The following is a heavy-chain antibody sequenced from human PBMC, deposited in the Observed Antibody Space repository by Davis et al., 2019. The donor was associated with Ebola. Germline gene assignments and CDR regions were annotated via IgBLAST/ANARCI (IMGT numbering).Heavy chain of an antibody. V-gene: IGHV1-46*01. J-gene: IGHJ4*02. D-gene: IGHD2-21*01. CDR1: GYTFTSYY. Sequence: ASVKVSCKASGYTFTSYYMHWVRQAPGQGLEWMGIINPSGGSTSYAQKFQGRVTMTRDTSTSTVYMELSSLRAEDTAVYYCAIGPHIVVATDYWGQGTLVTVSS. CDR3: AIGPHIVVATDY. CDR2: INPSGGST.